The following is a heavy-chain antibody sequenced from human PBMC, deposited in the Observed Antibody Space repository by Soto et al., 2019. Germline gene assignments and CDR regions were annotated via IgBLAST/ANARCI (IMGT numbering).Heavy chain of an antibody. CDR3: KTTVTPQFDY. D-gene: IGHD4-17*01. CDR2: IRSKANSYAT. V-gene: IGHV3-73*01. Sequence: EVQLVESGGGLVQPGGSLTLSCAASGFTFSGSAMHWVRQASGKGLEWVGRIRSKANSYATAYAASVKGRFTISRDDSKNTAYLQMNSLKTEDTAVYYCKTTVTPQFDYWGQGTLVTVSS. CDR1: GFTFSGSA. J-gene: IGHJ4*02.